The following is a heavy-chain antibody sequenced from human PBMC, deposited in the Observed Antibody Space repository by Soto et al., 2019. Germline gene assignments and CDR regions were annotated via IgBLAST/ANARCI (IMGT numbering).Heavy chain of an antibody. CDR3: ARLLYCSSTSCYYYYYYYGMDV. V-gene: IGHV4-39*01. CDR1: GGSISSSSYY. CDR2: IYYSGST. J-gene: IGHJ6*02. D-gene: IGHD2-2*01. Sequence: PSETLSLTCTVSGGSISSSSYYWGWIRQPPGKGLEWIGSIYYSGSTYYNPSLKSRVTISVDTSKNQFSLKLSSVTAADTAVYYCARLLYCSSTSCYYYYYYYGMDVWGQGTTVTVSS.